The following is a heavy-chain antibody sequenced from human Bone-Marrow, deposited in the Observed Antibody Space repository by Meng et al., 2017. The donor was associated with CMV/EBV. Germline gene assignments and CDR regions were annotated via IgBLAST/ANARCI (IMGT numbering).Heavy chain of an antibody. CDR2: ISAGGAST. J-gene: IGHJ6*02. Sequence: GESLKISCAASGFTFNSNAMSWVRQAPGKGLEGVSVISAGGASTHYGDSVKGRFTISRDNSNNTLYLQMNSLRAEDTGVYYCAKTSGSWVWGQGTTVTVSS. CDR1: GFTFNSNA. V-gene: IGHV3-23*01. D-gene: IGHD6-13*01. CDR3: AKTSGSWV.